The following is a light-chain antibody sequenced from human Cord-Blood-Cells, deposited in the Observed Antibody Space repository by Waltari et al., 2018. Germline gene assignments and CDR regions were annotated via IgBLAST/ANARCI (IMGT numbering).Light chain of an antibody. V-gene: IGKV3-15*01. CDR1: QSVSSN. CDR2: GAS. Sequence: EIVMTQSPATLSVSPGERATLSCRASQSVSSNLAWYQQKPGQAPRLLIDGASTRATGIPARFSGSGSGKEFTLTISSLQSEDFAVYYCQQYNNWPFTFGPGTKVDIK. CDR3: QQYNNWPFT. J-gene: IGKJ3*01.